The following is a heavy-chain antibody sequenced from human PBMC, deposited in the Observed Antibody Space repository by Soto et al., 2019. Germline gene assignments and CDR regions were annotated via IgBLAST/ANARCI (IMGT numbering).Heavy chain of an antibody. Sequence: QVHLVASGGGLVKPGGSLRLSCVASGITLSDNFMTWIRQAPGKGLEWLSYISNSDYTTYYADSVKGRFTISRDNAKKSLNLQLNGLRVEATAVYYCARGKWSLDYWGQGILVTVSS. CDR1: GITLSDNF. V-gene: IGHV3-11*01. CDR2: ISNSDYTT. D-gene: IGHD2-8*01. CDR3: ARGKWSLDY. J-gene: IGHJ4*02.